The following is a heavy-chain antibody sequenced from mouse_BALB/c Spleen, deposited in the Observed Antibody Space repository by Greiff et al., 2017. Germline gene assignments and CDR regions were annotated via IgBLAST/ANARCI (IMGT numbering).Heavy chain of an antibody. J-gene: IGHJ3*01. D-gene: IGHD1-1*01. CDR1: GFTFSSYA. CDR2: ISSGGST. CDR3: ARSTTVAPWFAY. V-gene: IGHV5-6-5*01. Sequence: EVQGVESGGGLVKPGGSLKLSCAASGFTFSSYAMSWVRQTPEKRLEWVASISSGGSTYYPDSVKGRFTISRDNARNILYLQMSSLRSEDTAMYYCARSTTVAPWFAYWGQGTLVTVSA.